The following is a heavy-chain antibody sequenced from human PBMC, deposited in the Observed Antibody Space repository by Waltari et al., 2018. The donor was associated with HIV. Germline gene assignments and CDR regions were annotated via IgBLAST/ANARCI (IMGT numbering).Heavy chain of an antibody. J-gene: IGHJ3*01. D-gene: IGHD3-16*02. V-gene: IGHV1-18*01. CDR2: ISAYNGDT. CDR3: ARDRAIKFGGVVVASDVFDF. Sequence: QVQLVQSGGEVKKPRASVKVSCKASGFSLTRYGLSWVRQAPGQGLEWMGWISAYNGDTNYAQNLQGRVTLTTDTSTSTAYMELRSLRSDDTAIYYCARDRAIKFGGVVVASDVFDFWGQGTMVTVSS. CDR1: GFSLTRYG.